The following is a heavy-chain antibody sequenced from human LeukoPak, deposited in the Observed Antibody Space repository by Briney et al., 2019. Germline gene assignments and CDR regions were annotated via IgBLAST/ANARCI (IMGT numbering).Heavy chain of an antibody. J-gene: IGHJ5*02. D-gene: IGHD3-22*01. Sequence: SETLPFTCPVSGGSICNSYCSWARQPPGKGLQFIGYISTGGDINYNPSLRSRATMSINPSNNQLSLTLTSVTTADTAVYFCVRGPGRGYDLEPWGQGSLVTVSS. V-gene: IGHV4-4*08. CDR3: VRGPGRGYDLEP. CDR1: GGSICNSY. CDR2: ISTGGDI.